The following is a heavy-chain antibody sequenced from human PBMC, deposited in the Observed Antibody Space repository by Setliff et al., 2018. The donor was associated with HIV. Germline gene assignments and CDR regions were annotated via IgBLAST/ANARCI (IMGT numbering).Heavy chain of an antibody. V-gene: IGHV4-61*09. CDR2: IYVGGSV. D-gene: IGHD3-3*01. Sequence: PSETLSLTCTVSGGSTNSDSYSWTWLRQPAGKGPELIGHIYVGGSVIYNPSLASRVTISMVPSKNQFSLDLRSVTAADTAKYYCARAKTIGVSAVFFDPWGQGRPVTVSS. CDR1: GGSTNSDSYS. CDR3: ARAKTIGVSAVFFDP. J-gene: IGHJ5*02.